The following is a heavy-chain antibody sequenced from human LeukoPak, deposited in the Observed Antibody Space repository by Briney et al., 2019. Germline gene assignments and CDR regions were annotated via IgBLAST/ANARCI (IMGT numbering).Heavy chain of an antibody. D-gene: IGHD6-19*01. J-gene: IGHJ3*02. CDR3: ARERYSSGLSAFDI. CDR1: GFTFSSYA. V-gene: IGHV3-30-3*01. CDR2: ISYDGSNK. Sequence: QPGRSLRLSCAASGFTFSSYAMHWVRQAPGKGLEWVAVISYDGSNKYYADSVKGRFTISRDNSKNTLYLQMNSLRAEDTAVYYCARERYSSGLSAFDIWGQGTMVTVSS.